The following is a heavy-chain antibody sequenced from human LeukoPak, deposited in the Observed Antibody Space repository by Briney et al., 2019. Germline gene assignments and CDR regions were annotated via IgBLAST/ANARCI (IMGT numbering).Heavy chain of an antibody. J-gene: IGHJ4*02. Sequence: GGSLRLSCAASGFTFSSYEMNWVRQAPGKGLEWVSYISSSGSTIYYADSVKGRFTISRDNAKNSLYLQMNSLRAEDTAVYYCARSRLYYYDSPLDYWGQGTLVTVSS. V-gene: IGHV3-48*03. D-gene: IGHD3-22*01. CDR2: ISSSGSTI. CDR1: GFTFSSYE. CDR3: ARSRLYYYDSPLDY.